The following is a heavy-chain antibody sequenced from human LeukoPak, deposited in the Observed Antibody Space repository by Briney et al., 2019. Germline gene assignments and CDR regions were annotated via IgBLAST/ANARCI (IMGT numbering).Heavy chain of an antibody. J-gene: IGHJ4*02. CDR1: GGSISSYY. Sequence: SETLSLTCTVSGGSISSYYWSWIRQPPGKGLEWIGNMYYSGSTKYNPSLKSRVTISVDTSKNHFSLKLSSVTAADTAVYYCARHGNYYDSSGYNYYFDYWGQGTLGTVSS. CDR2: MYYSGST. V-gene: IGHV4-59*08. D-gene: IGHD3-22*01. CDR3: ARHGNYYDSSGYNYYFDY.